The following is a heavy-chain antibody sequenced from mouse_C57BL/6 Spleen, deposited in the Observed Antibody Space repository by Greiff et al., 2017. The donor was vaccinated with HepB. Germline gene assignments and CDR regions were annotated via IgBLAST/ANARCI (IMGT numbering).Heavy chain of an antibody. CDR1: DSEVFPIAY. D-gene: IGHD1-1*01. Sequence: VKLQESGSELRSPGSSVKLSCKDFDSEVFPIAYMSWVRQKPGHGFEWIGGILPSIGRTIYGEKFEDKATLDADTLSNTAYLELNSLTSEDSAIYYCARPTVVATDLGAHWYFDVWGTGTTVTVSS. V-gene: IGHV15-2*01. CDR2: ILPSIGRT. J-gene: IGHJ1*03. CDR3: ARPTVVATDLGAHWYFDV.